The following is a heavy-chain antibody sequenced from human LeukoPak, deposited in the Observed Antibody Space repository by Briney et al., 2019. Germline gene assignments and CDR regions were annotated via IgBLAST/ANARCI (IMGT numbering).Heavy chain of an antibody. CDR3: ARGKLERRSRRYFDY. CDR2: INPSGGST. Sequence: ASVKVSCKASGHTFTSYYMHWVRQAPGQGLEWMGIINPSGGSTSYAQKFQGRVTMTRDTSTSTVYMELSSRRSEDTAVYYCARGKLERRSRRYFDYWGQGTLVTVSS. V-gene: IGHV1-46*03. CDR1: GHTFTSYY. D-gene: IGHD1-1*01. J-gene: IGHJ4*02.